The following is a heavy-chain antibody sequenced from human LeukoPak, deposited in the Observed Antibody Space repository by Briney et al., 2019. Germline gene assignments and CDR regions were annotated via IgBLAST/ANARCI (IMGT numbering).Heavy chain of an antibody. CDR2: IYYSGST. J-gene: IGHJ5*02. CDR3: ARQTSSWDRWFGP. CDR1: GGSISSSSYY. D-gene: IGHD2-2*01. V-gene: IGHV4-39*01. Sequence: LETLSLTCTVSGGSISSSSYYWGWIRQPPGKGLEWIGSIYYSGSTYYNPSLKSRVTISADTSKNQFSLKLSSVTAADTAVYYCARQTSSWDRWFGPWGQGTLVTVSS.